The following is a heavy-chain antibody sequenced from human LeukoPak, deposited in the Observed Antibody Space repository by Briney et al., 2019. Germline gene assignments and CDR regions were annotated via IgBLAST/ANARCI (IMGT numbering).Heavy chain of an antibody. CDR2: IIPIFGTA. Sequence: EASVKVSCKASGGTFSSYAISWVRQAPGQGLEWMGGIIPIFGTANYAQKFQGRVTITADESTSTAYMELSSLRSEDTAVYYRARAPYSSSSNFDYWGQGTLVTVSS. V-gene: IGHV1-69*01. J-gene: IGHJ4*02. D-gene: IGHD6-6*01. CDR1: GGTFSSYA. CDR3: ARAPYSSSSNFDY.